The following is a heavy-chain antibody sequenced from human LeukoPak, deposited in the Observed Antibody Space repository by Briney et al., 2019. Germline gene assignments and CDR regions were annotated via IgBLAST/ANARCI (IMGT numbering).Heavy chain of an antibody. D-gene: IGHD2-21*02. CDR2: IHQDGIER. J-gene: IGHJ4*02. Sequence: GGSLRLSCAASGFTFSTYWMSWVRQVPGRGLEWVANIHQDGIERYYVDSVKGRFTISRDNAKNSLYLQMNSLRAEDTAVYYCARGDDFSGDYWGQGTLVTVSS. CDR1: GFTFSTYW. CDR3: ARGDDFSGDY. V-gene: IGHV3-7*04.